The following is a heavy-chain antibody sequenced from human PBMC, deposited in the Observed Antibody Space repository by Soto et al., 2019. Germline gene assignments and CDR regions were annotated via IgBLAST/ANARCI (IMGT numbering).Heavy chain of an antibody. CDR1: GFSLSNARMG. J-gene: IGHJ6*02. Sequence: QVTLKESGPVLVKPTETLTLTCTVSGFSLSNARMGVSWIRQPPGKALEWLAHIFSNDEKSYSTSLKSRLTISKDTSKSQVVLTMTNIDPVDTATYYCARIRAGYYYGMDVWGQGTTVTVSS. V-gene: IGHV2-26*01. CDR3: ARIRAGYYYGMDV. CDR2: IFSNDEK.